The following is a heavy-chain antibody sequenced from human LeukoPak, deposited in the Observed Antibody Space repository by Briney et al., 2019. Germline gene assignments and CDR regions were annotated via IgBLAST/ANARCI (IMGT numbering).Heavy chain of an antibody. CDR3: ARVEGDRSGGSCYSGPDY. Sequence: SETLSLTCTVSGGSISSSSYYWGWIRQPPGKGLEWIGSIYYSGSTYYNPSLKSRVTISVDTSKNQFSLKLSSVTAADTAVYYCARVEGDRSGGSCYSGPDYWGQGTLVTVSS. V-gene: IGHV4-39*07. CDR1: GGSISSSSYY. CDR2: IYYSGST. J-gene: IGHJ4*02. D-gene: IGHD2-15*01.